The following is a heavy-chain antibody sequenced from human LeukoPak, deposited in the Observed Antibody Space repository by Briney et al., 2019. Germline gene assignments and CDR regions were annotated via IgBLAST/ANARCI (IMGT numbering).Heavy chain of an antibody. CDR3: ARGPSQVSGWYPSFDYYYYMDV. D-gene: IGHD6-19*01. J-gene: IGHJ6*03. CDR2: IYYSGST. V-gene: IGHV4-39*07. CDR1: GGSISSRSYY. Sequence: SETLSLTCTVSGGSISSRSYYWGWIRQPPGKGLEWIGSIYYSGSTFYNPSLKSRVTISIDTSKNQFSLILNSVTAADTAVYYCARGPSQVSGWYPSFDYYYYMDVWGKGTTVTVSS.